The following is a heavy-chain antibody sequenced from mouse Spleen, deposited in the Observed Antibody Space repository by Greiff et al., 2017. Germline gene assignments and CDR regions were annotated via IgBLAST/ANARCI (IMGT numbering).Heavy chain of an antibody. V-gene: IGHV1-39*01. CDR3: ARENRYAGDYLDY. Sequence: EVQLQQSGPELVKPGASVKISCKASGYSFTDYNMNWVKQSNGKSLEWIGVINPNYGTSSYNQKFKGKATLTVDQSSSTAYMQLNSLTSEDSAVYDCARENRYAGDYLDYWGQGTTLTVSS. D-gene: IGHD2-14*01. CDR2: INPNYGTS. J-gene: IGHJ2*01. CDR1: GYSFTDYN.